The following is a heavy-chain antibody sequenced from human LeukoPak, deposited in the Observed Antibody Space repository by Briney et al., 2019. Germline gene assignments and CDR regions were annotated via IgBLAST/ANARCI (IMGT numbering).Heavy chain of an antibody. CDR3: ASGYYSGWYIPYY. CDR1: GFTFNSYW. CDR2: IKPDGSEK. V-gene: IGHV3-7*01. Sequence: GGSLRLSCAASGFTFNSYWMSWVRQAPGKGLEWVANIKPDGSEKNYVDSVKGRFTISRDNAKNSLYLQMNSLRAEDTAVYYCASGYYSGWYIPYYWGQGTLVTVSS. D-gene: IGHD6-19*01. J-gene: IGHJ4*02.